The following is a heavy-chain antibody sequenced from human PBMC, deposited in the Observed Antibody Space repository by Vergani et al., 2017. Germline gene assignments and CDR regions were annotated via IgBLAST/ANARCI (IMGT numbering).Heavy chain of an antibody. D-gene: IGHD3-9*01. CDR1: GYIFSNYY. CDR2: INPSGGHT. Sequence: QVQVVQSGAEVKKSGASVKVFCNTSGYIFSNYYMHCLRQAPGQGVEWMGIINPSGGHTNYAQKFQGRVTMNRDTSTSTVYMEVSDLRSEDTAIYNCAREGYGILDDYGYWGQGAMVTVSA. J-gene: IGHJ4*02. CDR3: AREGYGILDDYGY. V-gene: IGHV1-46*03.